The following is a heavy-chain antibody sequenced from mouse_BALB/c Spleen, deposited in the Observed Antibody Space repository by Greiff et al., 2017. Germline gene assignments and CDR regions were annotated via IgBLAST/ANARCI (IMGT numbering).Heavy chain of an antibody. Sequence: VQLQQSGPQLVRPGASVKISCKASGYSFTSYWMHWVKQRPGQGLEWIGMIDPSDSETRLNQKFKDKATLTVDKSSSTAYMQLSSPTSEDSAVYYCARSDYYGSSSYYFDYWGQGTTLTVSA. D-gene: IGHD1-1*01. CDR3: ARSDYYGSSSYYFDY. V-gene: IGHV1S126*01. J-gene: IGHJ2*01. CDR2: IDPSDSET. CDR1: GYSFTSYW.